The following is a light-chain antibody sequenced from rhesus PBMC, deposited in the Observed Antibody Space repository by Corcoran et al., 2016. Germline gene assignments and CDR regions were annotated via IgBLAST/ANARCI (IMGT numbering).Light chain of an antibody. CDR1: QSLLHSDGYTY. CDR3: MQGTQLPFT. Sequence: DIVMTQTPLSLPVTPGEPASISCRSSQSLLHSDGYTYLDWYLQKPGQSQQLLIYLASRRASGVPDRFVGSGSGTEVTLKISRVEAEDVGVYYCMQGTQLPFTFGPGTKLAIK. J-gene: IGKJ3*01. V-gene: IGKV2-90*01. CDR2: LAS.